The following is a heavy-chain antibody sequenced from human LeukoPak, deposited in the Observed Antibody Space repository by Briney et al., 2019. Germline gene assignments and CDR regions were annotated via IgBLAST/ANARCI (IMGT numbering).Heavy chain of an antibody. Sequence: GASVKVSCKASGYTFTGYYMHWVRQAPGQGLEWMGWINPNSGGTNYAQKFQGRVTMTRDTSISTAYMELSRLRSDDTAAYYCARANDYYADAFDIWGQGTMVTVSS. CDR1: GYTFTGYY. D-gene: IGHD3-10*01. CDR3: ARANDYYADAFDI. CDR2: INPNSGGT. V-gene: IGHV1-2*02. J-gene: IGHJ3*02.